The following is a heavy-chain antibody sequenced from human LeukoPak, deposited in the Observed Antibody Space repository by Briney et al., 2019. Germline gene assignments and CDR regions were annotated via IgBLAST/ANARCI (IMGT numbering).Heavy chain of an antibody. D-gene: IGHD3-10*01. J-gene: IGHJ4*02. CDR1: GFSFTTHA. Sequence: PGGSLRLSCVASGFSFTTHAMGWVRQAPGKGLEWVSAISGSGGSTYYADSVKGRFTISRDNSKNTLYLQMNSLRAEDTAVYYCAKDRPPNYGSGSYTFDYWGQGTLVTVSS. CDR3: AKDRPPNYGSGSYTFDY. CDR2: ISGSGGST. V-gene: IGHV3-23*01.